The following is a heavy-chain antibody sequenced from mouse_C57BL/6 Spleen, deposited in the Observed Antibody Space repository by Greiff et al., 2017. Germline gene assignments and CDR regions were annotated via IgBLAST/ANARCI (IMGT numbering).Heavy chain of an antibody. D-gene: IGHD2-2*01. CDR1: GYTFTSYW. J-gene: IGHJ4*01. CDR2: INPSSGYT. CDR3: ARRRGYDGNAMDY. Sequence: VQLEQSGAELAKPGASVKLSCKASGYTFTSYWMHWVKQRPGQGLEWIGYINPSSGYTKYNQKFKDKATLTADKSSSTAYMQLSSLTSEDSAVYYCARRRGYDGNAMDYWGQGTSVTVSS. V-gene: IGHV1-7*01.